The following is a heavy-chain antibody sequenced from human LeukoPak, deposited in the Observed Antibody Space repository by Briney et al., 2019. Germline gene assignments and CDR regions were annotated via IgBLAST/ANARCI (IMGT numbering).Heavy chain of an antibody. D-gene: IGHD3-9*01. CDR3: AKVDMIYDILTGYYFDY. V-gene: IGHV3-64*01. CDR2: IGSNGGST. J-gene: IGHJ4*02. CDR1: GFTFSSSA. Sequence: GGSLRLSCAASGFTFSSSAMHWVRQAPGKGLEYVSAIGSNGGSTYYGNSVKGRFTISRDNSKNTLYLQMNSLRAEDTAVYYCAKVDMIYDILTGYYFDYWGQGTLVTVSS.